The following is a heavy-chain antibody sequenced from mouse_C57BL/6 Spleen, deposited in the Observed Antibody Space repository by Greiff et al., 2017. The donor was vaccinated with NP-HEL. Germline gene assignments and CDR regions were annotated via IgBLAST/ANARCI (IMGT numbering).Heavy chain of an antibody. V-gene: IGHV1-69*01. J-gene: IGHJ2*01. CDR2: IDPSDSYT. CDR3: ARFTTDYFDY. Sequence: VQLQQSGAELVMPGASVKLSCKASGYTFTSYWMHWVKQRPGQGLEWIGEIDPSDSYTNYNQKFKGKSTLTVDKSSSTAYMQLSSLTSEDSAVYYCARFTTDYFDYWGQGTTLTVSS. D-gene: IGHD1-1*01. CDR1: GYTFTSYW.